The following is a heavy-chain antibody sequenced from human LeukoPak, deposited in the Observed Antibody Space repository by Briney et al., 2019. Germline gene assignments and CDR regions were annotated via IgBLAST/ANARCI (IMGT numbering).Heavy chain of an antibody. CDR1: GYTFTSHG. Sequence: ASVKVSCKASGYTFTSHGISWVRQAPGQGLEWMGWISTYNGNTHSAQKPQGRITMTTDTSTSTAYMELRSLTSDDTAMYYCARGGYSSAWSPLDYWGQGTLVTVSS. D-gene: IGHD6-19*01. V-gene: IGHV1-18*01. CDR3: ARGGYSSAWSPLDY. J-gene: IGHJ4*02. CDR2: ISTYNGNT.